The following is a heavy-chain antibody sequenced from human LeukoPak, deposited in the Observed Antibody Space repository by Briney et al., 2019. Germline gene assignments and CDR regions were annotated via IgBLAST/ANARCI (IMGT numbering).Heavy chain of an antibody. CDR1: GGSISSYY. J-gene: IGHJ4*02. D-gene: IGHD1-26*01. CDR3: ARHFRGSGSSPHFDY. Sequence: PSETLSLTCTVSGGSISSYYWSWIRQPPGKGLEWIGYIYYSGSTNYNPSLKSRVTISVDTSKNQFSLKLSSVTAADTAVYYCARHFRGSGSSPHFDYWGQGTLVTVSS. CDR2: IYYSGST. V-gene: IGHV4-59*08.